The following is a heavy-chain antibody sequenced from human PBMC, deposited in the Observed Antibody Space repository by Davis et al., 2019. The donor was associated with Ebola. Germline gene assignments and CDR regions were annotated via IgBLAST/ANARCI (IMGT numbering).Heavy chain of an antibody. CDR3: ARVNGDYSILDY. Sequence: GSLRLSCAASGGSIGSSSYYWGWIRQPPGKGLEWIGYIYYSGSTNYNPSHKSRVTISVDTSKNQFSLKLSSVTAADTAVYYCARVNGDYSILDYWGQGTLVTVSS. D-gene: IGHD4-17*01. J-gene: IGHJ4*02. CDR2: IYYSGST. CDR1: GGSIGSSSYY. V-gene: IGHV4-61*05.